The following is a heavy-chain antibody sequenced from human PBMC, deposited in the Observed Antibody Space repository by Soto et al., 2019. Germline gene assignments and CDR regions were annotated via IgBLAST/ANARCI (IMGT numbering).Heavy chain of an antibody. CDR1: GYTFTGYY. CDR2: INPNSGGT. Sequence: QVQLVQSGAEVKKPGASVKVSCKASGYTFTGYYMHWMRQAPGQGLEWMGWINPNSGGTTHAQKFQGWVTMTRDTSISTAYMELSRLRSDDTAVYYCARGLLYSKGAFDIWGQGTMVTVSS. J-gene: IGHJ3*02. D-gene: IGHD4-4*01. V-gene: IGHV1-2*04. CDR3: ARGLLYSKGAFDI.